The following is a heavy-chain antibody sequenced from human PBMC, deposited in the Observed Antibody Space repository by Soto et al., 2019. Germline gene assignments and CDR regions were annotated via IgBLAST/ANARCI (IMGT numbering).Heavy chain of an antibody. J-gene: IGHJ6*02. CDR1: GFTFSSYA. V-gene: IGHV3-30-3*01. CDR2: ISYDGSNK. CDR3: ARDKRFLGGHGMDV. D-gene: IGHD3-10*01. Sequence: QVQLVESGGGVVQPGRSLRLSCAASGFTFSSYAMHWVRQAPGKGLEWVAVISYDGSNKYYADSVKGRFTISRDNSKSTLYLQVNSLRAEDTAVYYCARDKRFLGGHGMDVWGQGTTVTVAS.